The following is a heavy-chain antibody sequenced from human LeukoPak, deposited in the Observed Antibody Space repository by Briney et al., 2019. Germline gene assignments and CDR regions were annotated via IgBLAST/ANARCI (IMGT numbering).Heavy chain of an antibody. Sequence: ASVKVSCKASGYNFTNYYMHWVRQASGQGLEWMGIINPRGGSTTYAQKFQGRVTVTRDTSTSTVYMELSSLRSDDTALYYCARDLLDNSHPLTRAAFGYWGQGTLVTVSS. CDR3: ARDLLDNSHPLTRAAFGY. D-gene: IGHD3-22*01. CDR1: GYNFTNYY. V-gene: IGHV1-46*01. CDR2: INPRGGST. J-gene: IGHJ4*02.